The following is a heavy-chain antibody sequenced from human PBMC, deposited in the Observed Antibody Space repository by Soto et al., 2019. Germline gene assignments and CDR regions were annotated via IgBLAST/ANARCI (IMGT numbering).Heavy chain of an antibody. V-gene: IGHV4-31*03. CDR3: ARQSESTGYFYGWFDP. Sequence: PSETLSLTCTVSGGSINSRGYYWTWIRQHPGKGLEWIGNIYYSGSIHFNPSLKSRLTMLVDTSENQFSLKLTPVTAADTAVYYCARQSESTGYFYGWFDPWGQGTLVTVSS. CDR1: GGSINSRGYY. D-gene: IGHD3-9*01. CDR2: IYYSGSI. J-gene: IGHJ5*02.